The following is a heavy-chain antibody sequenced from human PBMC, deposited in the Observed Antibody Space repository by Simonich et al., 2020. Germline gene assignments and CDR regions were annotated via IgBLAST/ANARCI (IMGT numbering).Heavy chain of an antibody. CDR2: ISSSSSYI. CDR1: GFTFSRYS. D-gene: IGHD6-19*01. J-gene: IGHJ6*02. Sequence: EVQLVESGGGLVKPGGSLSLSCAASGFTFSRYSMNWVRPAPGKGLEWVSSISSSSSYIYYADAVKGRLHITRDNAKNSLYLQMNSLRAEDTAVYYCARWIAVAGTGAYGMDVWGQGTTVTVSS. V-gene: IGHV3-21*01. CDR3: ARWIAVAGTGAYGMDV.